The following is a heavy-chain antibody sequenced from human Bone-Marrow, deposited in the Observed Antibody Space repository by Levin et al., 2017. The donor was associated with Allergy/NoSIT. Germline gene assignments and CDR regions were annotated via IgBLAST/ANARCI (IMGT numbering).Heavy chain of an antibody. CDR1: GFTFSNAW. D-gene: IGHD3-22*01. V-gene: IGHV3-15*01. Sequence: GGSLRLSCAASGFTFSNAWMSWVRQAPGKGLEWVGRIKSKTDGGTTDYAAPVKGRFTISRDDSKNTLYLQMNSLKTEDTAVYYCTTAEDYDSSGYYYGWYFDLWGRGTLVTVSS. CDR3: TTAEDYDSSGYYYGWYFDL. J-gene: IGHJ2*01. CDR2: IKSKTDGGTT.